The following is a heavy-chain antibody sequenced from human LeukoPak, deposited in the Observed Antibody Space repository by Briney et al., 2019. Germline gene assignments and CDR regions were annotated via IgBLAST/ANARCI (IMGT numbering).Heavy chain of an antibody. J-gene: IGHJ5*02. CDR2: INRSGST. CDR1: GGSLSGYY. V-gene: IGHV4-34*01. D-gene: IGHD2-15*01. Sequence: SETLSLTCAVYGGSLSGYYSSWIRQPPGKGLEWIGEINRSGSTNYNPSLKSRVTISVDTSKNQFSLKLSSVTAADTAVYYCARGTAVRWDRRLLWFDHWGQGTLVTVSS. CDR3: ARGTAVRWDRRLLWFDH.